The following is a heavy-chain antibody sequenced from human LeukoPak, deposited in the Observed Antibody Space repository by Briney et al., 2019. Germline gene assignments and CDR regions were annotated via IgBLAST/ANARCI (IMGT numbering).Heavy chain of an antibody. Sequence: GGSLRLSGAASGFTFSSYGMHWVRQAPGKGLEWVAVISYDGSNKYYADSVKGRFTISRDNSKNTLYLQMNSLRAEDTAVYYCAKVPIAAAGTIAIDYWGQGTLVTVSS. CDR3: AKVPIAAAGTIAIDY. J-gene: IGHJ4*02. V-gene: IGHV3-30*18. D-gene: IGHD6-13*01. CDR1: GFTFSSYG. CDR2: ISYDGSNK.